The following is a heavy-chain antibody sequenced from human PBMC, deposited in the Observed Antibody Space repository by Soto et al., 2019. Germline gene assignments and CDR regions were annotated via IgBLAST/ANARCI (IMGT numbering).Heavy chain of an antibody. V-gene: IGHV3-NL1*01. CDR2: IYSGGST. J-gene: IGHJ4*02. Sequence: PGGSLRLSCAASGFTFSSYGMHWVRQAPGKGLEWVSVIYSGGSTYYADSVKGRFTISRDNSKNTLYLQMNSLRAEDTAVYYCAREDFPLSTVTIDYWGQGTLVTVSS. CDR1: GFTFSSYG. D-gene: IGHD4-17*01. CDR3: AREDFPLSTVTIDY.